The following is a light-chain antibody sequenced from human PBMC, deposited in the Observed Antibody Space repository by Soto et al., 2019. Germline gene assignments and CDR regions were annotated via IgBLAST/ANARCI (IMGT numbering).Light chain of an antibody. CDR1: QSVDSSY. J-gene: IGKJ2*01. CDR3: QQYGTSPPLYT. Sequence: IVLTQSPGTLSLSPGERATLSCRASQSVDSSYTAWYQQKPGQAPRLLIYGASNRATGIPDRFSGTGSGTDVTLTISRLEPEDFAVYYCQQYGTSPPLYTFGQGTKLEI. V-gene: IGKV3-20*01. CDR2: GAS.